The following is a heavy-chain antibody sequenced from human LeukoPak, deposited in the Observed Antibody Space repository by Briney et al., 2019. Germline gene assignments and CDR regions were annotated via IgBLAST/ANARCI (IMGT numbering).Heavy chain of an antibody. CDR3: AKDLGGGSYRPYYFDY. D-gene: IGHD1-26*01. V-gene: IGHV3-48*03. CDR2: ISSSGSTI. Sequence: GGSLRLSCAASGFTFSSYEMNWVRQAPGKGLEWVSYISSSGSTIYYADSVKGRFTISRDNAKNSLYLQMSSLRAEDTAVYYCAKDLGGGSYRPYYFDYWGQGTLVTVSS. J-gene: IGHJ4*02. CDR1: GFTFSSYE.